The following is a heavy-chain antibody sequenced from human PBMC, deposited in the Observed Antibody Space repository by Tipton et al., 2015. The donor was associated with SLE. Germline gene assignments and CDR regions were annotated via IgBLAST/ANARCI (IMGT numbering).Heavy chain of an antibody. D-gene: IGHD3-10*01. CDR3: AREVYSGSYYYYYGMDV. V-gene: IGHV1-18*01. Sequence: QVQLVQSGPEVKNPGASVKVSCKASGYTFTSYGTSWVRQAPGQGLEWMGWISTYNGNTHYAQNLQGRVTMTTYTSTSTAYMELRSLRSDDTAVYYCAREVYSGSYYYYYGMDVWGQGTTVTISS. CDR2: ISTYNGNT. J-gene: IGHJ6*02. CDR1: GYTFTSYG.